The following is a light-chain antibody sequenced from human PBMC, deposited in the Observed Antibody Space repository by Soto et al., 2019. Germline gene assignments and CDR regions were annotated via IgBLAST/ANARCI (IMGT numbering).Light chain of an antibody. CDR1: QSVSSSH. CDR3: QQYGSSPMYT. V-gene: IGKV3-20*01. CDR2: GAS. Sequence: EIVWTQSPGTLSLSPGERATLSCRASQSVSSSHLAWYQQKPGQAPRLLIYGASSRATGIPDRFSGSGSGTDFTLTISRLEPEDFAVYYCQQYGSSPMYTFGQGTKLEI. J-gene: IGKJ2*01.